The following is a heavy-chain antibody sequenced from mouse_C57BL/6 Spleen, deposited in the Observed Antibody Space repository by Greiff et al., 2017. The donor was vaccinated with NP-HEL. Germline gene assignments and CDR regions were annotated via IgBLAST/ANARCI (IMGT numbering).Heavy chain of an antibody. D-gene: IGHD1-1*01. CDR2: IRNKANNHAT. Sequence: DVQLVESGGGLVQPGGSMKLSCAASGFTFSDAWMDWVRQSPEKGLEWVAEIRNKANNHATYYAESVKGRFTISRDDSKSSVYLQMNSLRAEDTGIYYCTGTAYYGSSFYYAMDYWGQGTSVTVSS. J-gene: IGHJ4*01. CDR1: GFTFSDAW. V-gene: IGHV6-6*01. CDR3: TGTAYYGSSFYYAMDY.